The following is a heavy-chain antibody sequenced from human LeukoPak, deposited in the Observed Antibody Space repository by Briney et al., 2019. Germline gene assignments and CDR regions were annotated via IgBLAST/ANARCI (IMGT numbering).Heavy chain of an antibody. CDR3: AKDLSSYYGSGSYYDY. CDR1: GFTFSSYA. V-gene: IGHV3-23*01. J-gene: IGHJ4*02. CDR2: ISGSGGST. D-gene: IGHD3-10*01. Sequence: GGSLRLSCAASGFTFSSYAMSWVRQAPGKGLEWVSAISGSGGSTYYADSVKGRFTISRDNSKNTLYLQMNSLRAEDTAVYYCAKDLSSYYGSGSYYDYWGQGTLVTVSS.